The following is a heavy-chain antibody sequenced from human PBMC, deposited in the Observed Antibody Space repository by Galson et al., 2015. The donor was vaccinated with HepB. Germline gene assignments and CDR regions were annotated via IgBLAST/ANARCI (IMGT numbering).Heavy chain of an antibody. V-gene: IGHV3-23*01. CDR3: ANSQLAVVAATWFDP. D-gene: IGHD2-15*01. CDR1: GFTFSSYA. Sequence: SGFTFSSYAMRWVRQAPGKGLEWVSAISGSGGSTYYADSVKGRFTISRDNSKNTLYLQMNSLRAEDTAVYYCANSQLAVVAATWFDPWGQGTLVTVSS. CDR2: ISGSGGST. J-gene: IGHJ5*02.